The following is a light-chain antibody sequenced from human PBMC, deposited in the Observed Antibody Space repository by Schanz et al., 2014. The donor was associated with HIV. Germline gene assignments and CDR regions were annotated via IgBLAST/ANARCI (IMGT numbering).Light chain of an antibody. CDR3: QQRSNWPT. V-gene: IGKV3-15*01. CDR2: DAS. CDR1: QDISSD. J-gene: IGKJ5*01. Sequence: EIVVTQSPATLSVSPGEGATLSCRASQDISSDLAWYHQKPGQAPRLLIYDASNRATGIPARFSGRKSGTEFTLTISSLQSEDFAVYYCQQRSNWPTFGQGTRLEIK.